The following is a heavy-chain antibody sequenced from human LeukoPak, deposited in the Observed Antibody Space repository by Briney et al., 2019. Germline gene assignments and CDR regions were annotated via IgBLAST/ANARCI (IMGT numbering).Heavy chain of an antibody. CDR2: IYSGGTT. Sequence: PGGSLRLSCATSGFTVSSNYMSWVRQAPGKGLEWVSIIYSGGTTYYADSVKGRLTISRDNSKNTLYLQMNSLRAEDTAVYYCARGSGYSTSWYDYWGQGTLVTVSS. D-gene: IGHD6-13*01. CDR1: GFTVSSNY. V-gene: IGHV3-53*01. CDR3: ARGSGYSTSWYDY. J-gene: IGHJ4*02.